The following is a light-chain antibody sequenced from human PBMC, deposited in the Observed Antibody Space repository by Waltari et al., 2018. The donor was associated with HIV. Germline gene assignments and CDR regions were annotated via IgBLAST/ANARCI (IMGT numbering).Light chain of an antibody. CDR1: SGSVSASSY. CDR2: NTT. Sequence: QTVVTQESSFSVSPGGTVTLTCALTSGSVSASSYPSWYQQTPGQAPPTLNYNTTTRSSGVPDRFSGSILGNKAALTITGAQAEDGSDYYCVLYVGGGVWVCGGGTKLTVL. CDR3: VLYVGGGVWV. J-gene: IGLJ3*02. V-gene: IGLV8-61*01.